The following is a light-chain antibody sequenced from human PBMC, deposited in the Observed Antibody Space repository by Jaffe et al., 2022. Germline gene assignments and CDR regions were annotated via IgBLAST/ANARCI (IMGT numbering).Light chain of an antibody. CDR3: SSNLRSTTL. Sequence: QSALTQTASVSGSPGQSITISCTGTSSDFVINNYISWYQQHPGEAPKLIIYDVSHRPSGVSNRFSGSKSGNTASLTISGLQAEDEADYYCSSNLRSTTLFGGGTKLTV. CDR2: DVS. J-gene: IGLJ2*01. V-gene: IGLV2-14*03. CDR1: SSDFVINNY.